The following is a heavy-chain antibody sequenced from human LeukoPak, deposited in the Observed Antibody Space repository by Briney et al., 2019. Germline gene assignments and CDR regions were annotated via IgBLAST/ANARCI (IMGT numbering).Heavy chain of an antibody. Sequence: QTSETLSLTCTVSGYSISSGYYWSWIRQPPGKGLEWIGEINHSGSTNYNPSLKSRVTISVDTSKNQFSLKLSSVTAADTAVYYCASADWLLFRFDPWGQGTLVTVSS. D-gene: IGHD3/OR15-3a*01. J-gene: IGHJ5*02. V-gene: IGHV4-38-2*02. CDR3: ASADWLLFRFDP. CDR1: GYSISSGYY. CDR2: INHSGST.